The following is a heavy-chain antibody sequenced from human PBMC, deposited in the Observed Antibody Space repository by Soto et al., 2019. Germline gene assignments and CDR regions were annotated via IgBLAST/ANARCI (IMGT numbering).Heavy chain of an antibody. V-gene: IGHV4-31*03. J-gene: IGHJ3*02. CDR2: IYYSGST. D-gene: IGHD3-3*01. CDR1: GGSISSGGYY. CDR3: AREPDDFWSGYSDAFDI. Sequence: SETLSLTCTVSGGSISSGGYYWSWICQHPGKGLEWIGYIYYSGSTYYNPSLKSRVTISVDTSKNQFSLKLSSVTAADTAVYYCAREPDDFWSGYSDAFDIWGQGTMVTVSS.